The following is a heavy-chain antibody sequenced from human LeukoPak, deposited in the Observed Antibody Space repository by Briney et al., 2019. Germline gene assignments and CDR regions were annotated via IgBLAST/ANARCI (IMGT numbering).Heavy chain of an antibody. J-gene: IGHJ4*02. Sequence: GESLHISCTGPGYSFTSSWNGWVRQMTGKGMECMGIIDPGDSDTRYSPSFQGQVTISADKSISTAYLQWSSLKASDTAMYYCATWESLGYYFDYWGQGTLVTVSS. CDR2: IDPGDSDT. CDR3: ATWESLGYYFDY. D-gene: IGHD1-26*01. V-gene: IGHV5-51*01. CDR1: GYSFTSSW.